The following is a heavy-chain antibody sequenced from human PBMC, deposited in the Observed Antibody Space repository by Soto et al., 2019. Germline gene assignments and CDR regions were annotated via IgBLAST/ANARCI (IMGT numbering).Heavy chain of an antibody. CDR1: GCTFTRYG. J-gene: IGHJ4*02. V-gene: IGHV1-18*01. CDR2: MSADNGNT. D-gene: IGHD3-3*01. CDR3: ARDERVEGRLEY. Sequence: QVQLVQSGAEAKKPGASVKVSCKASGCTFTRYGISWVRQAPGQGLEWMGWMSADNGNTYYAQKFQGRVTMTTDTSTSTAYMELRSLRSDDTAVYYCARDERVEGRLEYWGQGTLVTVSS.